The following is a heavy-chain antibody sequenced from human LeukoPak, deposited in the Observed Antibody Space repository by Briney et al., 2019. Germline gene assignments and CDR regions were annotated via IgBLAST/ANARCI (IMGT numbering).Heavy chain of an antibody. V-gene: IGHV4-30-2*01. J-gene: IGHJ6*03. Sequence: PSQTLSLTCTVSGGSISSGGYYWSWIRQPPGKGLEWIGYIYHSGSTYYNPSLKSRVTISVDRSKNQFSLKLSSVTAADTAVYYCARVFRKGYCSSTSCYNYYYMDVWGKGATVTVSS. CDR1: GGSISSGGYY. CDR2: IYHSGST. D-gene: IGHD2-2*02. CDR3: ARVFRKGYCSSTSCYNYYYMDV.